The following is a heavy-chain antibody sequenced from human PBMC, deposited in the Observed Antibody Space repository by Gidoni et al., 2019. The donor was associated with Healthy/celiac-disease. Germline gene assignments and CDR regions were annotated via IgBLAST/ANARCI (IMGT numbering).Heavy chain of an antibody. Sequence: EVQLVEPGGGLIQPGGSLRLSCAASGFTVSSNYMSWVRQAPGKGLEWVSVIYSGGSTYYADSVKGRFTISRDNSKNTLYLQMNSLRAEDTAVYYCARELTRTGTTYNWFDPWGQGTLVTVSS. J-gene: IGHJ5*02. CDR3: ARELTRTGTTYNWFDP. V-gene: IGHV3-53*01. CDR2: IYSGGST. D-gene: IGHD1-1*01. CDR1: GFTVSSNY.